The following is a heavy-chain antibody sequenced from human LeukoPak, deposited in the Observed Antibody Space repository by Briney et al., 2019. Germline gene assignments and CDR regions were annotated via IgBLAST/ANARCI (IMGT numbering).Heavy chain of an antibody. Sequence: SGGSLRLSCAASGFTVSNNYMSWVRQAPGKGLEWVSIIYSSDNRYYADSVKGRFTISRDNSKNTLFLQMNGLRGEETAVYYCARGITNIAVGDYWGQGTLVTVSS. V-gene: IGHV3-53*01. J-gene: IGHJ4*02. CDR3: ARGITNIAVGDY. CDR1: GFTVSNNY. CDR2: IYSSDNR. D-gene: IGHD6-19*01.